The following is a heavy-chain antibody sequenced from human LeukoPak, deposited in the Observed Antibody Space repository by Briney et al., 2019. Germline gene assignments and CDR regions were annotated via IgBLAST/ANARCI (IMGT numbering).Heavy chain of an antibody. J-gene: IGHJ5*02. CDR2: IFSGGST. CDR3: ARSVATGLGFSAS. Sequence: GGSLRLSCAVSGFAVSSTYMTWVRQAPGKGLDWVSVIFSGGSTYYADSVKDRFIISRDNSKNTLYLQMNNLRADDTAVYYCARSVATGLGFSASWGQGTLVTVSS. CDR1: GFAVSSTY. D-gene: IGHD2-21*02. V-gene: IGHV3-66*01.